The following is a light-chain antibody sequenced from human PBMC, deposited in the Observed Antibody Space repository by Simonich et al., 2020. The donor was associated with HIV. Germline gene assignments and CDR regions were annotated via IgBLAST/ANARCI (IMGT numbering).Light chain of an antibody. CDR3: SSYTSSTTPV. J-gene: IGLJ2*01. Sequence: QSALTQPRSVSGSPGQSVTISCTGTSSDVGGYNYVSWYQQLPNKAPKLMIYEVSKRPSGVPDRFSGSKSGNTASLTISGLQAEDEADYYCSSYTSSTTPVFGGGTKLTVL. CDR1: SSDVGGYNY. CDR2: EVS. V-gene: IGLV2-11*01.